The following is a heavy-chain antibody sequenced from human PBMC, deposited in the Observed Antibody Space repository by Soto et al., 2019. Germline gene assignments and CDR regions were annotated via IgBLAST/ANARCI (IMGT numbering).Heavy chain of an antibody. CDR3: ARGRRRFLEWLKDIPPWARATYGMDV. Sequence: SETLSLTCAVYGGSFSGYYWSWIRQPPGKGLDLLGPLNHSGSTNYNPSLKSRVTISVDTSKNQFSLKLSSVTAADTAVYYCARGRRRFLEWLKDIPPWARATYGMDVWGQGTTVTVSS. V-gene: IGHV4-34*01. CDR2: LNHSGST. D-gene: IGHD3-3*01. CDR1: GGSFSGYY. J-gene: IGHJ6*02.